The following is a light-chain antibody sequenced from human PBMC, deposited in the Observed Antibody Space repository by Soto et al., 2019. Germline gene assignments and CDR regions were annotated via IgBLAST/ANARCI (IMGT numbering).Light chain of an antibody. Sequence: VLTQSPCTLSLSPGERATLSCSASQSVSNTYLAWYQQKPGQAPRLLIYGASNRATGIPDRFSGSGSGTDFTLTLSRLEPEDFAVYYCQQYGNSLRTFGQGAKV. CDR2: GAS. CDR3: QQYGNSLRT. J-gene: IGKJ1*01. CDR1: QSVSNTY. V-gene: IGKV3-20*01.